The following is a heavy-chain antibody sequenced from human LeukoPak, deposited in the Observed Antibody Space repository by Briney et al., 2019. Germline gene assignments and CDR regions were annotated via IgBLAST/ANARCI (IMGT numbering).Heavy chain of an antibody. CDR1: GGSISSGGYS. Sequence: SETLSLTCAVSGGSISSGGYSWSWLRQPPGKGLEWSGYIYHSGSTYYNPSLKSRVTISVDRSKNQFSLKLSSVTAADTAVYYCARANSGSYPMRYYFDYWGQGTLVTVSS. CDR3: ARANSGSYPMRYYFDY. J-gene: IGHJ4*02. D-gene: IGHD1-26*01. V-gene: IGHV4-30-2*01. CDR2: IYHSGST.